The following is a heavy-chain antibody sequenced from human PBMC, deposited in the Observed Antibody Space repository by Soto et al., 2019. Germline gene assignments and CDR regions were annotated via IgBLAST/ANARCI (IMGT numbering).Heavy chain of an antibody. CDR2: TQSRRNTYTT. Sequence: GGSLRLSCAASGFTLSDHYMDWVRLVPGRGLEWVGRTQSRRNTYTTYYAASVKGRFSISRDDSENSLYLQMNSLKIEDTAVYFCAGADVRDGFHIWWGLGTLVTVSS. CDR1: GFTLSDHY. J-gene: IGHJ4*01. CDR3: AGADVRDGFHIW. D-gene: IGHD3-10*01. V-gene: IGHV3-72*01.